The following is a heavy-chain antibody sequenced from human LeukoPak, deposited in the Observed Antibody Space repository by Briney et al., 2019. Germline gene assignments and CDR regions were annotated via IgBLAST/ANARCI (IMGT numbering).Heavy chain of an antibody. CDR1: GYTFTSFG. CDR3: TRDHCRGDNCPSFDY. Sequence: ASVKVSCKPSGYTFTSFGISWVRQAPGQGLEWMGWIGAYNGDTNYAQKFQGRVTMTTHTSTSTAYMDLRRLRSDDTAVYYCTRDHCRGDNCPSFDYWGQGTLATVSS. J-gene: IGHJ4*02. CDR2: IGAYNGDT. D-gene: IGHD2-15*01. V-gene: IGHV1-18*04.